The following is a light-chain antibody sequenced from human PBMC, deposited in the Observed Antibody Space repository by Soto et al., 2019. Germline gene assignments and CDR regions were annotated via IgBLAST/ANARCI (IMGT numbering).Light chain of an antibody. CDR3: SSYTSSTTPYV. V-gene: IGLV2-14*01. J-gene: IGLJ1*01. CDR1: SSDVGRYNY. CDR2: DVT. Sequence: QSALTQPASVXGSPGQSITISCTGTSSDVGRYNYVSWYQQHPVKAPKLMIYDVTNRPSGVSDRFSGSKSGNTASLTISGLQAEDEADYYCSSYTSSTTPYVFGTGTKVTVL.